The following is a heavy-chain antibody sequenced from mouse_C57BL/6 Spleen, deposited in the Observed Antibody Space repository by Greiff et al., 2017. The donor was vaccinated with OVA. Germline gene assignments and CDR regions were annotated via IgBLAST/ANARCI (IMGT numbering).Heavy chain of an antibody. D-gene: IGHD4-1*01. CDR2: ISYDGSN. CDR1: GYSITSGYY. J-gene: IGHJ3*01. CDR3: ARDLTEAY. V-gene: IGHV3-6*01. Sequence: EVKLMESGPGLVKPSQSLSLTCSVTGYSITSGYYWNWIRQFPGNKLEWMGYISYDGSNNYNPSLKNRISITRDTSKNQFFLKLNSVTTEDTATYYCARDLTEAYWGQGTLVTVSA.